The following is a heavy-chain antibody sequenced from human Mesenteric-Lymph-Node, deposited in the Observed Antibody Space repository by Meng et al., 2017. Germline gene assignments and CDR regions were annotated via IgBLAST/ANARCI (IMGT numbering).Heavy chain of an antibody. CDR1: GGSTSRGDYY. J-gene: IGHJ4*02. CDR3: AGDRKGVATVDY. CDR2: IYCSGIT. D-gene: IGHD5-12*01. Sequence: QVHLQEPGPGLVKPSQTLSLTCTVSGGSTSRGDYYWSWIVQPPGKGQEWIGCIYCSGITYYNPSLKSRIAISVDTSKNQFSLWLTSVTAADTAVYYCAGDRKGVATVDYWGQGTLVTVSS. V-gene: IGHV4-30-4*01.